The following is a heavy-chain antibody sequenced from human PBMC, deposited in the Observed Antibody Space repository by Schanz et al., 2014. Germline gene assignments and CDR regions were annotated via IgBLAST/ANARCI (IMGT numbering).Heavy chain of an antibody. J-gene: IGHJ4*02. V-gene: IGHV3-21*01. D-gene: IGHD5-18*01. CDR1: GFSFTTYA. Sequence: EVQLLESGGGLVQPGGSLRLSCASSGFSFTTYAMSWVRQAPGKGLEWVSSISTSGTDRYIADSLKDRLTIARDDAKKSMYLQMDNLRAEDTAVYYCVRVSFADPRLYRGMDRDIDYWGQGTLVTVSS. CDR3: VRVSFADPRLYRGMDRDIDY. CDR2: ISTSGTDR.